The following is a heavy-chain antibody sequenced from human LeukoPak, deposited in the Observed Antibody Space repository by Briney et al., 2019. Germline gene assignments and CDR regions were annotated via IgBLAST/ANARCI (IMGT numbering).Heavy chain of an antibody. D-gene: IGHD3-10*01. V-gene: IGHV3-23*01. CDR2: VSGSGGTT. CDR3: ACSIVRGVIVWGTDY. J-gene: IGHJ4*02. Sequence: GGSLRLSCAASGFTFRSYAMSWVRQAPGKGLEWVSSVSGSGGTTYYADSVKGRFTTSRDNSKNTLYLQMNSLRAEDTAVYYCACSIVRGVIVWGTDYWGQGTLVTVSS. CDR1: GFTFRSYA.